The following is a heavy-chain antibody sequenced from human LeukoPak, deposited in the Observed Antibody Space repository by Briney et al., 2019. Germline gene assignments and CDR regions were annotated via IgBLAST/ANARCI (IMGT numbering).Heavy chain of an antibody. CDR3: AKDGSNSSSLYYYYYGMDV. CDR2: ISGSGGST. J-gene: IGHJ6*04. V-gene: IGHV3-23*01. CDR1: GFTFSSYA. Sequence: GGSLRLSCAASGFTFSSYAMSWVRQAPGKGLGGVSAISGSGGSTYYADSVKGRFTISRDNSKNTLYLQMNSLRAEDTAVYYCAKDGSNSSSLYYYYYGMDVWGKGTTVTVSS. D-gene: IGHD6-13*01.